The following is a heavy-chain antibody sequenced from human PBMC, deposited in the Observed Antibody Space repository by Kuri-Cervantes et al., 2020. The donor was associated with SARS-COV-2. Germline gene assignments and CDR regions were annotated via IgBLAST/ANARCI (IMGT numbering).Heavy chain of an antibody. CDR2: INHSGST. Sequence: SETLSLTCTVSGYSISSGYYWSWIRQSPGKGLEWIGEINHSGSTNYNPSLKSRVVILVDRSQKQFSVRLSSLTAADTAVYYCARTYGLLRYVYYMDVWGKGTAVTVSS. D-gene: IGHD3-22*01. J-gene: IGHJ6*03. CDR3: ARTYGLLRYVYYMDV. V-gene: IGHV4-38-2*02. CDR1: GYSISSGYY.